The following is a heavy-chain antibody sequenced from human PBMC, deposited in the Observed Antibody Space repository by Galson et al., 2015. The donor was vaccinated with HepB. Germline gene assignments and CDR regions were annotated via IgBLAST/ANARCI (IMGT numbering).Heavy chain of an antibody. CDR3: ARDLQDDILTGHTLPHGY. D-gene: IGHD3-9*01. CDR2: IYSGGST. J-gene: IGHJ4*02. V-gene: IGHV3-66*02. Sequence: SLRLSCAASGFTVSSNYMSWVRQAPGKGLEWVSVIYSGGSTYYADSVKGRFTISRDNSKNTLYLQMNSLRAEDTAVYYCARDLQDDILTGHTLPHGYWGQGTLVTVSS. CDR1: GFTVSSNY.